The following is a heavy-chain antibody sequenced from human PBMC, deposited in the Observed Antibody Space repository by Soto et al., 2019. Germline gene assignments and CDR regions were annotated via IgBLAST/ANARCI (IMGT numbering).Heavy chain of an antibody. CDR2: IIPIFGTA. J-gene: IGHJ3*02. CDR3: ARVGYDYVWGSYPVGLDI. CDR1: GGTFSSYA. V-gene: IGHV1-69*13. Sequence: ASVKVSCKASGGTFSSYAISWVRQAPGQGLEWMGGIIPIFGTANYAQKFQGRVTITADESTSTAYMELSSLRSEDTAVYYCARVGYDYVWGSYPVGLDIWGQGTMVTVSS. D-gene: IGHD3-16*01.